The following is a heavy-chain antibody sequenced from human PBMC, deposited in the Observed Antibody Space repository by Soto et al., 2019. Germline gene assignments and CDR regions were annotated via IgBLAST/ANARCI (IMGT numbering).Heavy chain of an antibody. CDR2: ISYDGSNK. CDR3: AKDQVLWYSSSWYVPRNNWFDP. Sequence: GGSLRLSCAASGFTFSSYGMHWVRQAPGKGLEWVAVISYDGSNKYYADSVKGRFTISRDNSKNTLYLQMNSLRAEDTAVYYCAKDQVLWYSSSWYVPRNNWFDPWGQGTLVTVSS. D-gene: IGHD6-13*01. CDR1: GFTFSSYG. V-gene: IGHV3-30*18. J-gene: IGHJ5*02.